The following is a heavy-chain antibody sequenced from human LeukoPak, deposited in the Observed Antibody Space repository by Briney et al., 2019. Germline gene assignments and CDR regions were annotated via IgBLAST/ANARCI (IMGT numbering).Heavy chain of an antibody. CDR2: IRYDGSNK. Sequence: GGSLRLSCAASGFIFNSYGMHWVRQAPGKGLEWVAFIRYDGSNKYYADFVKGRFTISRDNSKNTLYLQMNSLRVEDTAVYYCATLPYYYDSSGSYYFDYWGQGTLVTVSS. CDR1: GFIFNSYG. D-gene: IGHD3-22*01. CDR3: ATLPYYYDSSGSYYFDY. V-gene: IGHV3-30*02. J-gene: IGHJ4*02.